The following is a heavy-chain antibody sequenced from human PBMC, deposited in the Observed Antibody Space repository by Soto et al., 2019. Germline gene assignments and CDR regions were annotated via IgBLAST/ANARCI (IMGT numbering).Heavy chain of an antibody. CDR2: IDPSGRTT. CDR1: GYTLTTYY. D-gene: IGHD1-26*01. J-gene: IGHJ4*02. V-gene: IGHV1-46*01. CDR3: ATNVGSTVGPDFDY. Sequence: ASVKVSCKASGYTLTTYYIHWVRQAPGQGLEWMGIIDPSGRTTNYAQKFQDRVTMTRDTSTNTVYMQLSGLRFEDTAMYYCATNVGSTVGPDFDYWGQGTLVTVS.